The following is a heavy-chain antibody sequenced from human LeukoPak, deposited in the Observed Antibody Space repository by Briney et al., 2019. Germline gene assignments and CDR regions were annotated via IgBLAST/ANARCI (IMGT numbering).Heavy chain of an antibody. V-gene: IGHV1-69*05. D-gene: IGHD2-15*01. Sequence: SSVKVSCKAFGGSFSSEAISLVRQAPGQGVEWMGGIFPIFGTANYAQKFQGRVTITTDESTSTAYMEVSSLRSEDTAVYYCGRKAGDCGGGSCYSIDYWGQGTLVTVSS. CDR2: IFPIFGTA. J-gene: IGHJ4*02. CDR3: GRKAGDCGGGSCYSIDY. CDR1: GGSFSSEA.